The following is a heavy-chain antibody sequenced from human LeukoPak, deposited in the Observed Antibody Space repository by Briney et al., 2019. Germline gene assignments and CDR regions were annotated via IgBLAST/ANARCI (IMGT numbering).Heavy chain of an antibody. CDR2: IYYSGST. CDR1: GGSISSSSYY. V-gene: IGHV4-39*01. Sequence: PSETLSLTCTVSGGSISSSSYYWGWIRQPPGKGLEWIGSIYYSGSTYYNPSLKSRVTISVDTSKNQFSLKLSSVTAADTAVYYCARQGDYGDPRNWFDPWGQGTLVTVSS. J-gene: IGHJ5*02. CDR3: ARQGDYGDPRNWFDP. D-gene: IGHD4-17*01.